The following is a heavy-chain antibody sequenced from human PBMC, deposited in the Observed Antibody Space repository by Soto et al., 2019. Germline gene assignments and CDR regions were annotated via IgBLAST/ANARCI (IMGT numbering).Heavy chain of an antibody. J-gene: IGHJ4*01. CDR1: GDSVSSNSAG. CDR2: TYYRSKWYY. V-gene: IGHV6-1*01. Sequence: HSQTLSLTCAITGDSVSSNSAGWSWVRQSPSRGLEWLGRTYYRSKWYYEYAVSVRGRITINPGTSKNQYSLQLNSVTPEDTAVFFWARGEKYIGRIFDYWGQGTLVTVSS. CDR3: ARGEKYIGRIFDY. D-gene: IGHD1-26*01.